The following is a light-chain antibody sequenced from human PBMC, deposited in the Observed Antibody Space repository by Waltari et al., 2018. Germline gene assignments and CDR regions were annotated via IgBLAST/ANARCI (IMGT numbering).Light chain of an antibody. CDR2: DDS. J-gene: IGLJ3*02. Sequence: SYILTQPPSVSVAPGQTARIPCGGNKIGSKTVHWYQQKPGQAPVLVVSDDSDRPSGIRARFVYSNSGNTATLTISRGEAGDEADYYGQVWDSSSDHRVFGGGTTLTVL. CDR3: QVWDSSSDHRV. CDR1: KIGSKT. V-gene: IGLV3-21*02.